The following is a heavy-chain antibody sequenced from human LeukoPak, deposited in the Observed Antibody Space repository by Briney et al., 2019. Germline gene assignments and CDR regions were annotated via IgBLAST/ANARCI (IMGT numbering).Heavy chain of an antibody. V-gene: IGHV4-59*11. CDR1: GGSICSHY. D-gene: IGHD6-13*01. J-gene: IGHJ4*02. CDR2: VYYSGST. CDR3: ARGPFRDSSSWYYFDY. Sequence: SETLSLTCTVSGGSICSHYWTWIRQTPGKGLEWVGYVYYSGSTNYNPSLKSRVTISVDTSKNQFSLNLRSVTAADTAVYYCARGPFRDSSSWYYFDYWGQGTLVTVSS.